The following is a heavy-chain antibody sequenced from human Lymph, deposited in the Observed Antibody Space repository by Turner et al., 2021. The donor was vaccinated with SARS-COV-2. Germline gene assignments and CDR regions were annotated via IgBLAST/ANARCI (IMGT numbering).Heavy chain of an antibody. CDR1: GYTFTSYD. J-gene: IGHJ5*02. CDR2: MNPNSGNT. CDR3: ARAAQLTVWFDP. V-gene: IGHV1-8*01. Sequence: QVQLVQSGDEVKKPGASVKVSCKASGYTFTSYDINWVRHATGQGLDWMGWMNPNSGNTGYAQKFQGRVTMTMNTSISTAYMELSSLRSEDTAVYYCARAAQLTVWFDPWGQGTLVTVSS. D-gene: IGHD3-9*01.